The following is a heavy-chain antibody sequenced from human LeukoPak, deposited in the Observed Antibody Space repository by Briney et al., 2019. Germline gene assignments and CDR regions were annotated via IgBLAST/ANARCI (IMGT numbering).Heavy chain of an antibody. J-gene: IGHJ4*02. CDR2: IYSGDTT. CDR1: GFTVSTNY. Sequence: PGGSLRLSCAASGFTVSTNYMSWVRQAPGKGLEWVSVIYSGDTTFYADSVRGKFTISRDNSKNTLYLQMNSLRAEDTAVYYCASILRSSSGYYFDYWGQGTLVTVSS. V-gene: IGHV3-66*01. D-gene: IGHD3-10*01. CDR3: ASILRSSSGYYFDY.